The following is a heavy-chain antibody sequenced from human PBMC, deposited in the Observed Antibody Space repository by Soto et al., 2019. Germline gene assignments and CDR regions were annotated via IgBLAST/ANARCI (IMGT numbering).Heavy chain of an antibody. D-gene: IGHD3-16*01. J-gene: IGHJ4*02. CDR3: ARGLRVGGPHAAGFDY. Sequence: QITLKESGPTLVKPTQTLTLTCTFSGFSVSTSGVGVGWIRQPPGKALEWLALIYWDDDRRYSPSLNSRLTISNDTSKNQVVLTMINMDPVDTATYYCARGLRVGGPHAAGFDYWGQGTLVTVSS. V-gene: IGHV2-5*02. CDR2: IYWDDDR. CDR1: GFSVSTSGVG.